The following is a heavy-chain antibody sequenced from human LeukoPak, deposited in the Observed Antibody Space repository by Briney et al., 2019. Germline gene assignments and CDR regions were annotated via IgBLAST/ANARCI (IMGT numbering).Heavy chain of an antibody. D-gene: IGHD2-15*01. CDR3: ARATCSASRIDY. J-gene: IGHJ4*02. Sequence: SQTLSLTCAISGDSVSSDSAAWNWVRQSPSRGLEWLGRTYYRSKWYSDYAVSAQSRIIINPDTSKNQFSLQLNSVTPEDTAIYYCARATCSASRIDYWGQGTLVTVSS. V-gene: IGHV6-1*01. CDR1: GDSVSSDSAA. CDR2: TYYRSKWYS.